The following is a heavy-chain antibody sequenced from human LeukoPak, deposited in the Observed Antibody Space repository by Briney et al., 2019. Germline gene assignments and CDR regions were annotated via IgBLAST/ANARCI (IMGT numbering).Heavy chain of an antibody. CDR3: ARDYFFGGSGSYFDY. J-gene: IGHJ4*02. CDR2: ISSSGSTI. CDR1: GFTFSSYE. D-gene: IGHD3-10*01. V-gene: IGHV3-48*03. Sequence: GGSLRLSCAASGFTFSSYEMNWVRQAPGKGLEWVSYISSSGSTIYYADSVKGRFTISRDNAKNSLYLQMNSLRAEDTAVYYCARDYFFGGSGSYFDYWGQGTLVTVSS.